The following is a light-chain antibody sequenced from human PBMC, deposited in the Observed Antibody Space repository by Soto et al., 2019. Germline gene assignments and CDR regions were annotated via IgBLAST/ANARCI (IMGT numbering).Light chain of an antibody. CDR1: QSVSNNY. CDR2: GAS. J-gene: IGKJ1*01. Sequence: IVLKQSPVNLSLSPGERATLSCRASQSVSNNYLAWCQQKPGQAPRLLIYGASNRATGIPDRFSGSGSGTDFTLTISRLEPEDFAVYYCQQYGSSGTVGQGTKVDIK. V-gene: IGKV3-20*01. CDR3: QQYGSSGT.